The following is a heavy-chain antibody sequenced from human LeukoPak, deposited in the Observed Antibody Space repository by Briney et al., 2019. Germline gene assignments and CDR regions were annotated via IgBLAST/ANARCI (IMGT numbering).Heavy chain of an antibody. Sequence: SETLSLTCTVSGDSINSLDLWSWIRQPPGKGLEWIGYIYYSGSTYYNPSLKSRVTISVDTSKNQFSLKLSSVTAADTAVYYCARGWREPTYYYYGMDVWGQGTTVTVSS. CDR3: ARGWREPTYYYYGMDV. V-gene: IGHV4-30-4*01. CDR2: IYYSGST. CDR1: GDSINSLDL. J-gene: IGHJ6*02. D-gene: IGHD1-26*01.